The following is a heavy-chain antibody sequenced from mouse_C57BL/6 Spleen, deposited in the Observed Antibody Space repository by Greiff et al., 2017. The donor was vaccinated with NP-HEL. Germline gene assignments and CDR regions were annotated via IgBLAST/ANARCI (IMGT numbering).Heavy chain of an antibody. J-gene: IGHJ3*01. V-gene: IGHV1-66*01. CDR2: IYPGSGNT. Sequence: QVQLQQSGPELVKPGASVKISCKASGYSFTSYYIHWVKQRPGQGLEWIGWIYPGSGNTKYNEKFKGKATLTADTSSSTAYMQLSSLTSEDSAVYYCARPETAQGPLFAYWGQGTLVTVSA. D-gene: IGHD3-2*02. CDR1: GYSFTSYY. CDR3: ARPETAQGPLFAY.